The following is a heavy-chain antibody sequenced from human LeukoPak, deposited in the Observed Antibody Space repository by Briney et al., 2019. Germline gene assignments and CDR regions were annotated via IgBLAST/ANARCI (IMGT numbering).Heavy chain of an antibody. Sequence: PSETLSLTCAVYGGSFSGYYWSWIRQPPGKGLEWIGSIYYSGSTYYNPSLKSRVTISVDTSKNQFSLKLSSVTAADTAVYYCARVGVAVAGSGDAFDIWGQGTMVTVSS. V-gene: IGHV4-34*01. D-gene: IGHD6-19*01. J-gene: IGHJ3*02. CDR2: IYYSGST. CDR3: ARVGVAVAGSGDAFDI. CDR1: GGSFSGYY.